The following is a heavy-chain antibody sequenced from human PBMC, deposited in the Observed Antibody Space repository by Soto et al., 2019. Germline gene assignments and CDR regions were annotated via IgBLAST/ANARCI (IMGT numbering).Heavy chain of an antibody. CDR2: IIPIFGTA. V-gene: IGHV1-69*13. D-gene: IGHD3-10*01. CDR3: ARAMVRGVNYYYYGMDV. CDR1: GGTFSSYA. Sequence: SVKVSCKASGGTFSSYAISWVRQAPGQGLEWMGGIIPIFGTANYAQKFQGRVTITADESTSTAYMELSSLRSEDTAVYYCARAMVRGVNYYYYGMDVWGQGTTVTVSS. J-gene: IGHJ6*01.